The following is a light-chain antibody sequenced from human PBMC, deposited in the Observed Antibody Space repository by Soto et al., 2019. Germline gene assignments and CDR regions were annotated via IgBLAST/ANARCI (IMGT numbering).Light chain of an antibody. V-gene: IGKV2D-29*02. Sequence: DLVMTQSPLSLPVTPGEPASISCRSSQSLLNSNGYTYLDWYVQKPGQSPQLLIYEVFTRFSGVPDRFSGSGSGTDFTLKISRVEAEDVGVYYCMQSIEIPLTFGGGTKVEIK. J-gene: IGKJ4*01. CDR1: QSLLNSNGYTY. CDR2: EVF. CDR3: MQSIEIPLT.